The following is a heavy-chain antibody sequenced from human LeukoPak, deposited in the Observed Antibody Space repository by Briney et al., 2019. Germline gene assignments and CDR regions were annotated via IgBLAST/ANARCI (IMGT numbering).Heavy chain of an antibody. D-gene: IGHD6-19*01. Sequence: GGPLTLPCTASGFTVRSSYMTWVRQAPGKGLDWVSLIYGGGGTYYADSVKGRFTISRHNSENTLYLEMNSLRPEDTAVYYCARVGVGTVAGNYFDDWGQGTLVTVSS. J-gene: IGHJ4*02. CDR1: GFTVRSSY. CDR2: IYGGGGT. V-gene: IGHV3-53*04. CDR3: ARVGVGTVAGNYFDD.